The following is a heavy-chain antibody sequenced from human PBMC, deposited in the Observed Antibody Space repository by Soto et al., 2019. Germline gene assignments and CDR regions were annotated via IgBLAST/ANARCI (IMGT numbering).Heavy chain of an antibody. CDR3: GKDGYCTSTGCSGYYGMGV. CDR1: RFTFSIYA. CDR2: SSSNGGSP. Sequence: LRLSCSASRFTFSIYAMHWVLQAPGKGLEYVSASSSNGGSPYHAASVKGRFTISRDNSKNTLSLQMSSLRAEDTAVYYCGKDGYCTSTGCSGYYGMGVWGQGTTVTVSS. J-gene: IGHJ6*02. D-gene: IGHD2-2*03. V-gene: IGHV3-64D*06.